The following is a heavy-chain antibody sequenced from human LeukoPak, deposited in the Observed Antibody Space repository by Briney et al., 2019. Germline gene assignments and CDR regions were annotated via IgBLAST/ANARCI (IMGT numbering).Heavy chain of an antibody. V-gene: IGHV3-73*01. D-gene: IGHD4-17*01. CDR1: GFTFSGSA. J-gene: IGHJ4*02. Sequence: GSLRLSCAASGFTFSGSAMHWVRQASGKGLEWVGRIRSKANSYATAYAASVKGRFTISRDDSKNTAYLQMNSLKTEDTAVYYCTRRMTTVTKSDDYWGQGTLVTVSS. CDR2: IRSKANSYAT. CDR3: TRRMTTVTKSDDY.